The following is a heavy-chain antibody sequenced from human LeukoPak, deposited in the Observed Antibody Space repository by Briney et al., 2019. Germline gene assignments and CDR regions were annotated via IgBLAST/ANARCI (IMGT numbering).Heavy chain of an antibody. CDR2: ISSSSSTI. D-gene: IGHD2-2*02. Sequence: AGGSLRLSCAASGFTFSSYSMNWVRQAPGKGLEWVSYISSSSSTIYYADSVKGRFTISRDNAKNSLYLQMNSLRAEDTAVYYCARVGYCSSTSCYIFDHWGQGTLVTVSS. CDR3: ARVGYCSSTSCYIFDH. CDR1: GFTFSSYS. J-gene: IGHJ4*02. V-gene: IGHV3-48*04.